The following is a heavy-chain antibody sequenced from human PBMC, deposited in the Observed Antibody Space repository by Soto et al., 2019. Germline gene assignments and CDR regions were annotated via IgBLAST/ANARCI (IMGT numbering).Heavy chain of an antibody. Sequence: QVQLQESGPGLVKPSQTLSLTCTVSGGSISSGDYYWSWIRQPPGKGLEWIGYIYYSGSTYYNPSLKSRVTISVDTSKNQFALNLSSVTAADTAVYYCARYCPGIVGAALAYFDYWGQGTLVTVSS. J-gene: IGHJ4*02. CDR3: ARYCPGIVGAALAYFDY. CDR1: GGSISSGDYY. V-gene: IGHV4-30-4*01. D-gene: IGHD1-26*01. CDR2: IYYSGST.